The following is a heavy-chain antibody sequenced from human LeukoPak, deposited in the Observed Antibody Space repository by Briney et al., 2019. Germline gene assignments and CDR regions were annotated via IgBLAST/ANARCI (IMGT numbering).Heavy chain of an antibody. CDR2: ISYDGSNK. Sequence: PGGSLRLSCAASGFTFSSYGMHWVRQAPGKGLEWVAVISYDGSNKYYADSVKGRFTISGDNSKNTLYLQMNSLRAEDTAVYYCARGGAGKRVFNWFDPWGQGTLVTVSS. J-gene: IGHJ5*02. V-gene: IGHV3-30*03. CDR1: GFTFSSYG. D-gene: IGHD1-1*01. CDR3: ARGGAGKRVFNWFDP.